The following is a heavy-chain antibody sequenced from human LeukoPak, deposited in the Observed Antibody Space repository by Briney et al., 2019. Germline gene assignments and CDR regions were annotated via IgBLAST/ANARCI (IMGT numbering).Heavy chain of an antibody. CDR2: INHSGST. CDR1: GGSFSGYY. J-gene: IGHJ3*01. D-gene: IGHD2-2*01. V-gene: IGHV4-34*01. Sequence: SETLSLTCAVYGGSFSGYYWSWIRQPPGKGLEWIGEINHSGSTNYNPSLKSRVTISVDTSKNQFSLKLSSVTAADTAVYYCAGRQLNVWGQGTMVTVSS. CDR3: AGRQLNV.